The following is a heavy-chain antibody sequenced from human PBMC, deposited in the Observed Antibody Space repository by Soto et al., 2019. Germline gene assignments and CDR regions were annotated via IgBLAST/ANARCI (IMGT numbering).Heavy chain of an antibody. CDR2: IWYDGSNK. D-gene: IGHD5-18*01. CDR3: ARGAGYGYGYGGY. V-gene: IGHV3-33*01. Sequence: QVQLVESGGGVVQPGRSLRLSCAASGFTFSSYGMHWVRQAPGKGLEWVAVIWYDGSNKYYADSVKGRFTISRDNSKNTLYLQMNSLRAEDTAVYYCARGAGYGYGYGGYWGQGTLVSVSS. CDR1: GFTFSSYG. J-gene: IGHJ4*02.